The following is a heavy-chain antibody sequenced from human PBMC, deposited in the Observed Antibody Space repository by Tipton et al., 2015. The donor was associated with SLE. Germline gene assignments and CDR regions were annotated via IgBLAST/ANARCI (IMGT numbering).Heavy chain of an antibody. V-gene: IGHV3-7*01. D-gene: IGHD7-27*01. J-gene: IGHJ5*02. Sequence: SLRLSCAASGFTFSSYAMSWVRQAPGKGLEWVANIKQDGSEKYYVDSVKGRFTISRDNAKNSLYLQMNSLRAEDTAVYYCASNWGSGWFDPWGQGTLVTVSS. CDR2: IKQDGSEK. CDR1: GFTFSSYA. CDR3: ASNWGSGWFDP.